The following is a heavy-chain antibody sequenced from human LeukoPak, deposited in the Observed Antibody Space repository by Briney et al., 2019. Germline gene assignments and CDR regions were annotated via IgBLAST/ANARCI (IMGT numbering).Heavy chain of an antibody. CDR1: GCTFSSYW. CDR2: INSDGSST. Sequence: GGSLRLSCAASGCTFSSYWMHWVRQAPGKGLVWVSRINSDGSSTSYADSVKGRFTISRDNAKNTLYLQMNSLRAEDTAVYYCAKQQLVTIALDYWGQGTLVTVSS. J-gene: IGHJ4*02. CDR3: AKQQLVTIALDY. D-gene: IGHD6-13*01. V-gene: IGHV3-74*01.